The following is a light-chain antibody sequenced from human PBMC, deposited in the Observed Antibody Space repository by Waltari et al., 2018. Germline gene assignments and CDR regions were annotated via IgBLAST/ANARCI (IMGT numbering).Light chain of an antibody. CDR3: QSYDSSNQGV. CDR1: SGSIASNY. Sequence: NFMLTQPHSVSESPGKTVTISCTCSSGSIASNYVQWYQHRPGSSPTTVIYEDNQRPSGVPDRFSGSIDSSSNSASLTISGLKTEDEADYYCQSYDSSNQGVFGGGTKLTVL. CDR2: EDN. J-gene: IGLJ3*02. V-gene: IGLV6-57*01.